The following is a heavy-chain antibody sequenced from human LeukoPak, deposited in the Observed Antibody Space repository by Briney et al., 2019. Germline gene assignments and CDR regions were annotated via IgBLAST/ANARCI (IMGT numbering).Heavy chain of an antibody. J-gene: IGHJ4*02. V-gene: IGHV1-69*04. CDR1: GGTFSSYA. CDR3: AVGADYFDY. D-gene: IGHD1-26*01. CDR2: IIPILGIA. Sequence: SVKVSCKASGGTFSSYAISWVRQAPGQGPEWMGRIIPILGIASYAQKFQGRVTITADKSTSTAYMELSSLRSEDTAVYYCAVGADYFDYWGQGTLVTVSS.